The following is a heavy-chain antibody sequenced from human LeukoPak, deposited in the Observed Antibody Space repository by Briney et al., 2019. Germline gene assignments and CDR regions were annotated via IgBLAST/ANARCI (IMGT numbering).Heavy chain of an antibody. CDR2: ISYDGSNK. J-gene: IGHJ5*02. V-gene: IGHV3-30*18. D-gene: IGHD3-10*01. CDR3: AKDGAMVRGAYYP. Sequence: GGSLRLSCAASGFTFSSYGMHWVHQAPGKGLEWVAVISYDGSNKYYADSVKGRFTISRDNSKNTLYLQMNSLRAEDTAVYYCAKDGAMVRGAYYPWGQGTLVTVSS. CDR1: GFTFSSYG.